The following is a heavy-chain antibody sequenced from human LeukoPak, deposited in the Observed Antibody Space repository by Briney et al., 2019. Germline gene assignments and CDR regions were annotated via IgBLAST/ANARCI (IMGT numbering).Heavy chain of an antibody. D-gene: IGHD3-10*01. Sequence: SETPSLTCTVSGGSISSYYWSWIRQPPGKGLEWIGYIYYSGSTNYNPSLKSRVTISVDTSKNQFSLKLSSVTAADTAVYYCARRYGSGSSGTFDYWGQGTLVTVSS. CDR3: ARRYGSGSSGTFDY. J-gene: IGHJ4*02. V-gene: IGHV4-59*01. CDR1: GGSISSYY. CDR2: IYYSGST.